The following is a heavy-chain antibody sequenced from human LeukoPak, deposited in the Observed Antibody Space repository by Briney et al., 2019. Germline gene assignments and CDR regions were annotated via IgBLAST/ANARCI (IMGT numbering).Heavy chain of an antibody. J-gene: IGHJ4*02. Sequence: LGECLKISCKGSGYSFTSYWTGWVRQMPGKGLEWMVFIYPGDSDTRYSPSSQGQVPISADKSISTAYLQWSSLKASDTAMYYCTAGTGISVDYWGQGTLVTVSS. CDR2: IYPGDSDT. CDR3: TAGTGISVDY. CDR1: GYSFTSYW. V-gene: IGHV5-51*01. D-gene: IGHD6-13*01.